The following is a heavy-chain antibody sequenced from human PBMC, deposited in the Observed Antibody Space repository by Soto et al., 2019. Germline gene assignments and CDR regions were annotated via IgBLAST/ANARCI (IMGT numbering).Heavy chain of an antibody. D-gene: IGHD3-10*01. Sequence: GGSLRLSCAASGFTFSTYTMNWVRQAPGKGLEWISPISSGSSYIYYAGSVKGRFTISRDNAKNSLFLQMNSLRADDTAVYYCARDILSGGAYPDSWGQGTKVTVSS. J-gene: IGHJ5*01. CDR1: GFTFSTYT. CDR3: ARDILSGGAYPDS. V-gene: IGHV3-21*01. CDR2: ISSGSSYI.